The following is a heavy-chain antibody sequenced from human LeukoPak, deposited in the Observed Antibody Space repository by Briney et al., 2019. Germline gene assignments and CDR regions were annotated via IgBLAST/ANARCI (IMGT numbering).Heavy chain of an antibody. CDR3: ARIGHSDKMIAY. D-gene: IGHD3-22*01. CDR2: IIPILGIA. V-gene: IGHV1-69*02. CDR1: GGTFSSYT. Sequence: SVKVSCKASGGTFSSYTISWVRQAPGQGLEWMGRIIPILGIANYAQKFQGRVTITADTSTSTAYMELRSLRSDDTAVYFCARIGHSDKMIAYWGQGTLVTVSS. J-gene: IGHJ4*02.